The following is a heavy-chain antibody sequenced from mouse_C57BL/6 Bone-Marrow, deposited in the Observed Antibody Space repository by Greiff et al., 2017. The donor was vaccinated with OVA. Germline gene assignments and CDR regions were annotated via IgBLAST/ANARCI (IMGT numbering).Heavy chain of an antibody. Sequence: VQGVESGPGLVAPSQSLSITCTVSGFSLTSYAISWVRQPPGKGLEWLGVIWTGGGTNYNSALKSRLSISKDNSKSQVFLKMNSLQTDDTARYYGARRDPYGSRDAMDYWGQGTSVTVSS. V-gene: IGHV2-9-1*01. CDR1: GFSLTSYA. J-gene: IGHJ4*01. CDR2: IWTGGGT. D-gene: IGHD1-1*01. CDR3: ARRDPYGSRDAMDY.